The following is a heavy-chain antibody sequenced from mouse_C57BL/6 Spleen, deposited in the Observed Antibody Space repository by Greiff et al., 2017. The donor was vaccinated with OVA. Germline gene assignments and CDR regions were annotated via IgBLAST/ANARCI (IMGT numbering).Heavy chain of an antibody. J-gene: IGHJ2*01. CDR1: GFTFSDFY. CDR3: ARASYDYGYFDY. CDR2: SRNKANDYTT. Sequence: EVKLMESGGGLVQSGRSLRLSCATSGFTFSDFYMEWVRQAPGKGLEWIAASRNKANDYTTEYSASVKGRFIVSRDTSQSILYLQMNALRAEDTAMYYCARASYDYGYFDYWGQGTTLTVSS. D-gene: IGHD2-4*01. V-gene: IGHV7-1*01.